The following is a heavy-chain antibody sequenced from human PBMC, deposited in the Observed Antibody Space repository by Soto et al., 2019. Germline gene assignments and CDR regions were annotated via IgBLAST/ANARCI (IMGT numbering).Heavy chain of an antibody. CDR3: ATGLFVPDNYFYYGVDV. V-gene: IGHV4-59*01. CDR1: GGSFGNYY. Sequence: QVQLQESGPGLVKPLETLSLACTVSGGSFGNYYWSWIRQPPGKGLEWIGYIYYRGSTNYNPSLKSRATISIDTSKHQLALRLSSVTAADSAVYYCATGLFVPDNYFYYGVDVWGHGTAVTISS. CDR2: IYYRGST. D-gene: IGHD2-21*01. J-gene: IGHJ6*02.